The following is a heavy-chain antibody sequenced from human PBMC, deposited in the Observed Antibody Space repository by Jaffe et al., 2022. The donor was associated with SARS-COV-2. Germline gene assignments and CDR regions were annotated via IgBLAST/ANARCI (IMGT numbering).Heavy chain of an antibody. CDR2: ISAYNGNT. CDR1: GYTFTSYG. D-gene: IGHD3-3*01. V-gene: IGHV1-18*01. J-gene: IGHJ6*02. Sequence: QVQLVQSGAEVKKPGASVKVSCKASGYTFTSYGISWVRQAPGQGLEWMGWISAYNGNTNYAQKLQGRVTMTTDTSTSTAYMELRSLRSDDTAVYYCAREAPDSSSKYYDFWSGYSYYYYYGMDVWGQGTTVTVSS. CDR3: AREAPDSSSKYYDFWSGYSYYYYYGMDV.